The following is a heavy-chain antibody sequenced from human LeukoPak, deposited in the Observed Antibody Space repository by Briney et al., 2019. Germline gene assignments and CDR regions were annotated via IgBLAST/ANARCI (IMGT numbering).Heavy chain of an antibody. CDR1: GFTFDDYA. CDR3: AKDGPRYQLLHGPNWFDP. D-gene: IGHD2-2*01. J-gene: IGHJ5*02. CDR2: ISWNSGSI. V-gene: IGHV3-9*01. Sequence: GGSLRLSCAASGFTFDDYAMHWVRQAPGKGLEWVSGISWNSGSIGYADSVKGRFTISRDNAKNSLYLQMNSLRAEDTALYYCAKDGPRYQLLHGPNWFDPWGQGTLVTVSS.